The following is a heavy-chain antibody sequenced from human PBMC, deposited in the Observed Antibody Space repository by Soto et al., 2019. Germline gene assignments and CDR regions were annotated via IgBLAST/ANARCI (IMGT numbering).Heavy chain of an antibody. CDR1: GFTFSSYS. J-gene: IGHJ4*02. CDR2: ISSSSSTI. V-gene: IGHV3-48*01. Sequence: GGSLRLSCAASGFTFSSYSMNWVRQAPGKGLEWVSYISSSSSTIYYADSVKGRFTISRDNAKNSLYLQMNSLRAEDTAVYYCASAFDFWSGYTYDYWGQGTLVTVSS. CDR3: ASAFDFWSGYTYDY. D-gene: IGHD3-3*01.